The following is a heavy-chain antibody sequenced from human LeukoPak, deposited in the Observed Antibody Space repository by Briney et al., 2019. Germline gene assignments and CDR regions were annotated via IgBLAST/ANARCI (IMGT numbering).Heavy chain of an antibody. Sequence: GGSLRLSCAASGFTFDDYAMHWVRQAPGKGLEWVSCISWNSGTIGYADSVKGRFTISRDNAKNSLYLQMNSLRAEDTAVYYCARVRVGVYRYMDVWGKGTTVTITS. CDR2: ISWNSGTI. J-gene: IGHJ6*03. D-gene: IGHD6-13*01. CDR1: GFTFDDYA. CDR3: ARVRVGVYRYMDV. V-gene: IGHV3-9*01.